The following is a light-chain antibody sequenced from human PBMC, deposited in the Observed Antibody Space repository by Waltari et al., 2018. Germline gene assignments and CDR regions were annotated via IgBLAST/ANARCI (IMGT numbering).Light chain of an antibody. CDR1: SSDVGGYKY. J-gene: IGLJ3*02. CDR3: NSYTSSRTWV. CDR2: DVS. V-gene: IGLV2-14*03. Sequence: QSALTQPASVSGSPGQSITISCTGTSSDVGGYKYVSLYQQHPGKAPKLIIYDVSTRPSGTSNRFSGSKSGNTASLTISGLQAEDEADYYCNSYTSSRTWVFGGGTKLTVL.